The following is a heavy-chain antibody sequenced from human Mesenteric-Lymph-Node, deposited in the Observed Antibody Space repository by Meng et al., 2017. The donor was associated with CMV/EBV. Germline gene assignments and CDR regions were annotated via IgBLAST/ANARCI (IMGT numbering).Heavy chain of an antibody. J-gene: IGHJ4*02. CDR2: INHSGST. CDR3: ARHQRWLKSEGGFNY. D-gene: IGHD4-23*01. Sequence: AQPPQWGAGLLKPSKTLSLPCAVYGGSFSGYYWSWIRQPPGKGLEWIGEINHSGSTNYNPSLKSRVTISVDTSKNQFSLKLSSVTAADTAVYYCARHQRWLKSEGGFNYWGQGTLVTVSS. CDR1: GGSFSGYY. V-gene: IGHV4-34*01.